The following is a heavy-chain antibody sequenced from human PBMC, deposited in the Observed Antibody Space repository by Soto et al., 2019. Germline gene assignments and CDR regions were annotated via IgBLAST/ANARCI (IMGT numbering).Heavy chain of an antibody. D-gene: IGHD6-6*01. Sequence: QLQLQESGSGLVKPSQTLSLTCAVSGGSISSGGYSWSWIRQPPGKGLEWIGYIYHSGSTYYNPSLKSRVTISVDRSKNQFSMKLSSVTAADTAVYYCARVGYSSSRQYYFDYWGQGNLVTVSS. CDR1: GGSISSGGYS. J-gene: IGHJ4*02. V-gene: IGHV4-30-2*01. CDR2: IYHSGST. CDR3: ARVGYSSSRQYYFDY.